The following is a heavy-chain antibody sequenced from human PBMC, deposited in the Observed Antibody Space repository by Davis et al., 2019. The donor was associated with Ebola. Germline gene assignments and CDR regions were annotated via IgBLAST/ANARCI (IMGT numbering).Heavy chain of an antibody. J-gene: IGHJ4*02. D-gene: IGHD2-2*02. CDR3: AGAPRYCSSTSCYTGDY. CDR1: GFTFSDYY. Sequence: GGSLRLSCAASGFTFSDYYMSWIRQAPGKGLEWVSYISSSSSYTNYADSVKGRFTISRGNAKNSLYLQMNSLRAEDTAVYYCAGAPRYCSSTSCYTGDYWGQGTLVTVSS. CDR2: ISSSSSYT. V-gene: IGHV3-11*06.